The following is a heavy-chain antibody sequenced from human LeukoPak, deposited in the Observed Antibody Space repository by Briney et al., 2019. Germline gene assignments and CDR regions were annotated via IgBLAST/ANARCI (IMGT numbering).Heavy chain of an antibody. CDR1: GGSISSYY. CDR2: IYYSGST. D-gene: IGHD3-22*01. Sequence: PSETLSLTCAVYGGSISSYYWSWIRQPPGKGLEWIGYIYYSGSTNYNPSLKSRVTISVDTSKNQFSLKLSSVTAADTAVYYCARTYYYDSSGYYDYFDYWGQGTLVTVSS. CDR3: ARTYYYDSSGYYDYFDY. V-gene: IGHV4-59*08. J-gene: IGHJ4*02.